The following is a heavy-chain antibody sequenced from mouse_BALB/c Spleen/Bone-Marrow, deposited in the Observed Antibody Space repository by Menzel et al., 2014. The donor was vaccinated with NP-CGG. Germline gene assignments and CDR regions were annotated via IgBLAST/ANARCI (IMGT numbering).Heavy chain of an antibody. CDR1: GFTFTDYY. J-gene: IGHJ2*01. CDR2: IRNKANGYTT. V-gene: IGHV7-3*02. CDR3: ARDKGRVFFDY. Sequence: DVQLQESGGALVQPGGSLRLSCATSGFTFTDYYMNWVRQPPGKALEWLGFIRNKANGYTTEYSASVKGRFTISRDNSQSILYLQMNTLRAEDSATYYCARDKGRVFFDYWGQGTTLTVSS.